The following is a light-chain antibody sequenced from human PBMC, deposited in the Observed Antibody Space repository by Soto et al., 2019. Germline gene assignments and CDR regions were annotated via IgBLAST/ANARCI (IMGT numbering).Light chain of an antibody. Sequence: QSVLTQPPSASGSPGQSVTISCTGTSSDVGGYNSVSWFQQHPGKAPKLMIYEVNKRPSGVPGRFSGSKSGNTASLTVSGLQTEDEADYYCSSFAGSDNVVFGGGTKVTVL. CDR3: SSFAGSDNVV. J-gene: IGLJ2*01. CDR2: EVN. CDR1: SSDVGGYNS. V-gene: IGLV2-8*01.